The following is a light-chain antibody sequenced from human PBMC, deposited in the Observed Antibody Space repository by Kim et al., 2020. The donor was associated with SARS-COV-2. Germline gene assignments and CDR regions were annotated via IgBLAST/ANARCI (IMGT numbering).Light chain of an antibody. J-gene: IGKJ4*01. CDR2: DAS. CDR1: QSVSSY. CDR3: QQRSNWLT. Sequence: LSPGERATLSCRASQSVSSYLAWYQQKPGQAPRLLIYDASNRATGIPARFSGSGSGTDFTLTISSLEPEDFAVYYCQQRSNWLTFGGGTKVDIK. V-gene: IGKV3-11*01.